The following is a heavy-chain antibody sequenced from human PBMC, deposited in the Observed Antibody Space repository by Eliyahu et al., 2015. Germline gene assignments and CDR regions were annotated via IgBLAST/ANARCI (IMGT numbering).Heavy chain of an antibody. CDR1: GGSISSGGYY. V-gene: IGHV4-31*03. CDR3: AREAVDTAMGGRRFDY. Sequence: QVQLQESGPGLVKPSQTLSLTCTVSGGSISSGGYYWSWIRQHSGKGLEWIGHIYHSGSTYYNPSLKSRVTISVDTSKNQFSLKLSSVTAADTAMYYCAREAVDTAMGGRRFDYWGQGTLVTVSS. CDR2: IYHSGST. J-gene: IGHJ4*02. D-gene: IGHD5-18*01.